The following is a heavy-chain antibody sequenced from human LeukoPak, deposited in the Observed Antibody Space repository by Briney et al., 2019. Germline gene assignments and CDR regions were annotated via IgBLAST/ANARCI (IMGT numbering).Heavy chain of an antibody. J-gene: IGHJ4*02. CDR2: ISSSSSTI. Sequence: QPGGSLRLSCAASGFTFSSYWMHWVRQAPGKGLDWVSYISSSSSTIYYADSVKGRFTISRDNAKNSLYLQMNSLRDEDTAVYYCARFPHYYDSSGYSFWGQGTLVTVSS. CDR1: GFTFSSYW. D-gene: IGHD3-22*01. V-gene: IGHV3-48*02. CDR3: ARFPHYYDSSGYSF.